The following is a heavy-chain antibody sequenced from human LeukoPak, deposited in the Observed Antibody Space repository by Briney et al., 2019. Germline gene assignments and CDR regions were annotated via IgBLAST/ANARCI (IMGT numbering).Heavy chain of an antibody. D-gene: IGHD2-2*01. V-gene: IGHV4-38-2*01. CDR3: ARSHTGCSSTSCPASRTFDY. CDR1: GYSISSGYY. J-gene: IGHJ4*02. Sequence: PSETLSLTCAVSGYSISSGYYWGWIRQPPGKGLEWIGEINHSGSTNYNPSLKSRVTISVDTSKNQFSLKLSSVTAADTAVYYCARSHTGCSSTSCPASRTFDYWGQGTLVTVSS. CDR2: INHSGST.